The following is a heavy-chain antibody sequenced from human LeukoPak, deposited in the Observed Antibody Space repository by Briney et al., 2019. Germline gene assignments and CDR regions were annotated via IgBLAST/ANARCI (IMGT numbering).Heavy chain of an antibody. CDR2: ISYDGSNK. Sequence: GRSLRLSCAASGFTFSSYGMHWVRQAPGKGLEWVAVISYDGSNKYYADSVKGRFTISRDNAKNSLYLQMNSLRAEDTAVYYCARDVSPYYDSSGYYDYWGQGTLVTVSS. J-gene: IGHJ4*02. CDR3: ARDVSPYYDSSGYYDY. D-gene: IGHD3-22*01. V-gene: IGHV3-30*03. CDR1: GFTFSSYG.